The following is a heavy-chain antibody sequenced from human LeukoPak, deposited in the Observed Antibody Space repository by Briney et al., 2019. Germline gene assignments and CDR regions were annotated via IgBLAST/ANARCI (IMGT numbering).Heavy chain of an antibody. J-gene: IGHJ4*02. CDR3: ARLGITMVRGSDYFDY. V-gene: IGHV1-2*02. CDR2: INPNSGGT. CDR1: GYTFTGYY. Sequence: ASVKVSCETSGYTFTGYYIHWVRQAPGQGLEWMGWINPNSGGTNYAQKFQGRVTMTRDTSIRTAYMELSRLTSDDTAVYYCARLGITMVRGSDYFDYWGQGTLVTVSS. D-gene: IGHD3-10*01.